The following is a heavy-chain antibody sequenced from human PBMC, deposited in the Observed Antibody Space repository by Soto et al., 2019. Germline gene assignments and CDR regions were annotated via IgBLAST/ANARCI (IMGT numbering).Heavy chain of an antibody. D-gene: IGHD6-19*01. V-gene: IGHV4-39*01. CDR3: ARPYSRGWYPFEH. Sequence: QLQLQESGPGLVKPSETLSLTCTVSGASISRSNFYWGWIRQPPGKGLEWIGSIYYSGTTYYNLSLKSRVTISVDTSKNQFSLTLSSVTAADTAVYYCARPYSRGWYPFEHWGQGTQVTVSS. J-gene: IGHJ4*02. CDR2: IYYSGTT. CDR1: GASISRSNFY.